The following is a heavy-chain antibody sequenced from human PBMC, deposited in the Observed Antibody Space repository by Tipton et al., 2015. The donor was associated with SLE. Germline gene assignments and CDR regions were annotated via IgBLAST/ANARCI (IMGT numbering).Heavy chain of an antibody. CDR1: GGSISSSSYY. CDR3: ARETSEGYFDL. V-gene: IGHV4-39*07. D-gene: IGHD6-6*01. J-gene: IGHJ2*01. CDR2: INHSGST. Sequence: TLSLTCTVSGGSISSSSYYWSWIRQPPGKGLEWIGEINHSGSTNYNPSLKSRVTISVDTSKNQFSLKLSSVTAADTADTAVYYCARETSEGYFDLWGRGTLVTVSS.